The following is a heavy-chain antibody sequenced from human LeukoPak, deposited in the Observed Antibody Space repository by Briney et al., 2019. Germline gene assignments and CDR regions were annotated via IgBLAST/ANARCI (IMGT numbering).Heavy chain of an antibody. Sequence: GGSLRLSCAASGFTFSSYWMSWVRQAPGKGLEWVANIKQDGSEKYYVDSVKGRFTISRDNAKNSLYLQMNSLRAEDTAVYYCARGLVSGGSPDFDYWGQGTLVTVSS. CDR2: IKQDGSEK. J-gene: IGHJ4*02. D-gene: IGHD1-26*01. CDR1: GFTFSSYW. CDR3: ARGLVSGGSPDFDY. V-gene: IGHV3-7*01.